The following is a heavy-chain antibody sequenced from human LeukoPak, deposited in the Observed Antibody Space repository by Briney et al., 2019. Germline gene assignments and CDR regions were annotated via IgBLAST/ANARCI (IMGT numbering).Heavy chain of an antibody. CDR3: AREGIAAAGNPGYYFDY. CDR1: GFTFSSYA. CDR2: ISYDGSNK. V-gene: IGHV3-30*04. D-gene: IGHD6-13*01. Sequence: QAGGSLRLSCAASGFTFSSYAMHWVRQAPGKGLEWVAVISYDGSNKYYADSVKGRFTISRDNSKNTLCLQMNSLRAEDTAVYYCAREGIAAAGNPGYYFDYWGQGTLVTVSS. J-gene: IGHJ4*02.